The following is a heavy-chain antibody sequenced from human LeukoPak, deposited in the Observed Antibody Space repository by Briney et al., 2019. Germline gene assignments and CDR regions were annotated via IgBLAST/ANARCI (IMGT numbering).Heavy chain of an antibody. J-gene: IGHJ6*02. D-gene: IGHD3-10*01. CDR3: ARDTMVRGVIITVYYYGMDV. CDR1: GFTFSSYA. V-gene: IGHV3-23*01. Sequence: GGSLRLSCAASGFTFSSYAMSWVRQAPGKGLEWVSAISNNGGYTYYADSVQGRFTISRDNSKSTLYLQMNSLRAEDTAVYYCARDTMVRGVIITVYYYGMDVWGQGTTVTVSS. CDR2: ISNNGGYT.